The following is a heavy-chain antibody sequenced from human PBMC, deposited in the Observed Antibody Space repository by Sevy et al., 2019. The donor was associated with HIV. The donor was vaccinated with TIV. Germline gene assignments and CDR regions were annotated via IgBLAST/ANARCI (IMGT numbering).Heavy chain of an antibody. D-gene: IGHD3-22*01. Sequence: GGSLRLSCAASGFTFTNYAMNWVRQAPGKGLEWVSTIFGARGVIYDADSLKGRFTISRDNSQNTLYLQMDSLRAEDTAVYYCAGGRYDSSGSFDAFDIWGQGTMVTVSS. CDR3: AGGRYDSSGSFDAFDI. V-gene: IGHV3-23*01. CDR2: IFGARGVI. J-gene: IGHJ3*02. CDR1: GFTFTNYA.